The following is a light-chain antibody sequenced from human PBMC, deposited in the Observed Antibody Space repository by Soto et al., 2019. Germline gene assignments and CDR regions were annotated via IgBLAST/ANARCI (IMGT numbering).Light chain of an antibody. Sequence: QSVLTQPPSASGSPGQSITISCTGTSSDVGGYNYVSCYQQHPGKAPKLIINEVTKRPSGVPDRFSGSKSGNTASLTVSGLQAEDEADYFCSSYAGRNSIYVFGTGTKLTVL. J-gene: IGLJ1*01. V-gene: IGLV2-8*01. CDR3: SSYAGRNSIYV. CDR1: SSDVGGYNY. CDR2: EVT.